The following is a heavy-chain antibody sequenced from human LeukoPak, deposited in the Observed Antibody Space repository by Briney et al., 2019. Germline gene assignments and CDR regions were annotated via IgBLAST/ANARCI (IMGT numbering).Heavy chain of an antibody. V-gene: IGHV3-23*01. Sequence: GGSLRLSRASSGFTFSSYAMSWVRQAPGEGLEWVSAISGSGGSTYYADSVKGRFTISRDNSKNTLYLQMNSLRAEDTAVYYCAKEYYYDSSGYGDYWGQGTLVTVSS. D-gene: IGHD3-22*01. J-gene: IGHJ4*02. CDR3: AKEYYYDSSGYGDY. CDR1: GFTFSSYA. CDR2: ISGSGGST.